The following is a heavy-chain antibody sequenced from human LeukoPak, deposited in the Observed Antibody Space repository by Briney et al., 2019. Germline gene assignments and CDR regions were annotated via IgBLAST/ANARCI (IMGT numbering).Heavy chain of an antibody. CDR1: GGSFSGYY. CDR2: ISGSGGST. CDR3: AKASGSYYKNYYFDY. V-gene: IGHV3-23*01. Sequence: ETLSLTCAVYGGSFSGYYWSWVRQAPGKGLEWVSAISGSGGSTYYADSVKGRFTISRDNSKNTLYLQMNSLRAEDTAVYYCAKASGSYYKNYYFDYWGQGTLVTVSS. J-gene: IGHJ4*02. D-gene: IGHD1-26*01.